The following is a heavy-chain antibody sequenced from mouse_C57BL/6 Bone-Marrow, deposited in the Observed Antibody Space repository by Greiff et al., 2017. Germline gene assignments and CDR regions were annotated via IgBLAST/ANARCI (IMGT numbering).Heavy chain of an antibody. V-gene: IGHV1-85*01. CDR1: GYTFTSYY. CDR2: IYPRDGST. J-gene: IGHJ1*03. Sequence: VQLQQSGPELVKPGASVKLSCKASGYTFTSYYIHWVKQRPGQGLEWIGWIYPRDGSTKYNEKFKGKATLTVDTSASTAYMELHSLTSEDAAVDFCARVEVDESSGDWYCDVWGTGTTVTVSS. D-gene: IGHD1-1*01. CDR3: ARVEVDESSGDWYCDV.